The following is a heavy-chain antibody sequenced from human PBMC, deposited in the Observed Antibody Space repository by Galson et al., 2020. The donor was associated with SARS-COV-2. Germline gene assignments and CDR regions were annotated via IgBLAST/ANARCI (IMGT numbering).Heavy chain of an antibody. J-gene: IGHJ5*02. CDR2: FDPEDGET. CDR3: ATTAVAGTPSWFDP. Sequence: ASVKVSCKVSGYTLTELSMHWVRQAPGKGLEWMGGFDPEDGETIYAQKFQGRVTMTEDTSTDTAYMELSSLRSEDTAVYYCATTAVAGTPSWFDPWGQGTLVTVSS. CDR1: GYTLTELS. V-gene: IGHV1-24*01. D-gene: IGHD6-19*01.